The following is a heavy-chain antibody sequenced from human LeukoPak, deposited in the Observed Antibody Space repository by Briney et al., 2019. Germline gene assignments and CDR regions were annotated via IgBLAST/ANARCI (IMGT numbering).Heavy chain of an antibody. CDR2: LSGSGGSP. CDR1: GFTFSSYA. CDR3: AKRVPYSSSSVYFDA. Sequence: GGSLRLSCAASGFTFSSYAMSWVRQAPGKGLEWVSSLSGSGGSPNYANSVKGRFTISRDNSKNTLYLQMNSLRAEDTAVYYCAKRVPYSSSSVYFDAWGQGALVTVSS. J-gene: IGHJ4*02. D-gene: IGHD6-6*01. V-gene: IGHV3-23*01.